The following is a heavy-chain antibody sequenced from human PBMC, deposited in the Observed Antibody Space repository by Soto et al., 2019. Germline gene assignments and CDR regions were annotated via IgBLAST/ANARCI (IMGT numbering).Heavy chain of an antibody. CDR2: IYYSGST. CDR1: GGSISSGDYY. V-gene: IGHV4-30-4*01. Sequence: SETLSLTCTVSGGSISSGDYYWSWTRQPPGKGLEWIGYIYYSGSTYYNPSLKSRVTISVDTSKNQFSLKLSSVTAADTAVYYCARGPHNWNERGWFDPWGQGTLVTVSS. CDR3: ARGPHNWNERGWFDP. D-gene: IGHD1-20*01. J-gene: IGHJ5*02.